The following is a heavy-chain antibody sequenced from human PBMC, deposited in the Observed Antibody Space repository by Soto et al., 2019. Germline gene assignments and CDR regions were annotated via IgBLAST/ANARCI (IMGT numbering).Heavy chain of an antibody. D-gene: IGHD6-13*01. J-gene: IGHJ4*02. V-gene: IGHV3-23*01. CDR3: AKDLYSSSWYHALV. CDR1: GFTFSRYA. CDR2: ISGSGGST. Sequence: HPXGSLRLSCAASGFTFSRYASSWVRQAPGKGLEWVSAISGSGGSTYYADSVKGRFTISRDNSKNTLYLQMNSLRAEDTAVYYCAKDLYSSSWYHALVWGQGTLVTVSS.